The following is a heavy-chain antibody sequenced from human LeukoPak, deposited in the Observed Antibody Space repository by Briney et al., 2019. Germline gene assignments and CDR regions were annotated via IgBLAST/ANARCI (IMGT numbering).Heavy chain of an antibody. D-gene: IGHD3-22*01. CDR1: GGSISTYY. V-gene: IGHV4-4*07. CDR2: IYNTGIT. CDR3: ARETFYDHDTSGPYLWLPGTTRNNWFDP. Sequence: SETLSLTCAVSGGSISTYYWSWIRQPAGKGLEWLGRIYNTGITNYNPSLKSRVTMSVDTSKNQFSLKVNSVTAADTAVYYCARETFYDHDTSGPYLWLPGTTRNNWFDPWGQGTLVTVSS. J-gene: IGHJ5*02.